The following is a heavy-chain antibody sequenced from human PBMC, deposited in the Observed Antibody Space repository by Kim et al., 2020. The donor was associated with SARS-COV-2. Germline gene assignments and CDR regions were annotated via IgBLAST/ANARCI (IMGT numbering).Heavy chain of an antibody. D-gene: IGHD6-13*01. J-gene: IGHJ5*02. CDR3: ARHPAEQQLGFDP. V-gene: IGHV4-39*01. Sequence: NPSLTDRATIAVDTSRNQFSLKLSAVTAADTAVYYCARHPAEQQLGFDPWGQGTLVTVSS.